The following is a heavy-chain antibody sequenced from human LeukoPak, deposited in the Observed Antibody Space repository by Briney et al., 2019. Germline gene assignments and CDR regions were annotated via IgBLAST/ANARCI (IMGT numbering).Heavy chain of an antibody. D-gene: IGHD3-22*01. V-gene: IGHV3-23*01. CDR3: AKDWYYYDSSGYFDAFDI. CDR2: ISGSGGST. Sequence: GGSLRLSCTASGFTFGDYVMSWVRQAPGKGLEWVSAISGSGGSTYYADSVKGRFTISRDNSKNTLYLQMNSLRAEDTAVYYCAKDWYYYDSSGYFDAFDIWGQGTMVTVSS. J-gene: IGHJ3*02. CDR1: GFTFGDYV.